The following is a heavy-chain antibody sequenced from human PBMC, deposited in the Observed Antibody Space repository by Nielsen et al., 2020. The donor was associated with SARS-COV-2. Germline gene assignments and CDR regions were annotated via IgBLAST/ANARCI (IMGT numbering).Heavy chain of an antibody. V-gene: IGHV1-2*06. J-gene: IGHJ5*02. CDR3: ARVRSSSGIWFDP. CDR1: GYTFTGHY. D-gene: IGHD3-10*01. CDR2: VNPKSGAT. Sequence: ASVKVSCKASGYTFTGHYMHWMRQAPGQGPEWLGRVNPKSGATNYAQKFQGRVSLTRDASINTTYMELTRLTSDDTAVYYCARVRSSSGIWFDPWGQGTLVVVSS.